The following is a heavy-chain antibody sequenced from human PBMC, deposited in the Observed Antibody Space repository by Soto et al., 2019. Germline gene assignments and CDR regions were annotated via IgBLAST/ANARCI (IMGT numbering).Heavy chain of an antibody. CDR1: GYTFTSYA. V-gene: IGHV1-3*04. CDR2: INTGNGNT. J-gene: IGHJ5*02. CDR3: ARNVDYFDP. Sequence: ALVKVSCKASGYTFTSYAMHWVRQAPGQGLEWMGWINTGNGNTHYSQKFQGRVTFTRDASATTAYMELSSLTSEDTAVYYCARNVDYFDPWGQGTLVTVSS. D-gene: IGHD4-17*01.